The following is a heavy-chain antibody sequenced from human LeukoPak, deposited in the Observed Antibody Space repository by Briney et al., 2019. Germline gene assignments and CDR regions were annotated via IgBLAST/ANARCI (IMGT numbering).Heavy chain of an antibody. CDR1: GGSFSGYY. J-gene: IGHJ3*02. D-gene: IGHD2-2*01. V-gene: IGHV4-34*01. CDR3: ARGPEDIVVVPAARTDAFDI. Sequence: SETLSLTCAVYGGSFSGYYWSWIRQPPGKGLEWIGEINHSGSTNYNPSLKSRVTISVDTSKNQFSLKLSSVTAADTAVYYYARGPEDIVVVPAARTDAFDIWGQGTMVTASS. CDR2: INHSGST.